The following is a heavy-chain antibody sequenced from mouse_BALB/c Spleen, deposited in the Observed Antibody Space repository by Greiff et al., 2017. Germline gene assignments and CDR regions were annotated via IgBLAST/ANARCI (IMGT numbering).Heavy chain of an antibody. J-gene: IGHJ3*01. Sequence: QVQLKESGAELMKPGASVKISCKATGYTFSSYWIEWVKQRPGHGLEWIGEILPGSGSTNYNEKFKGKATFTADTSSNTAYMQLSSLTSEDSAVYYCARNYRYDEGAWFAYWGQGTLVTVSA. V-gene: IGHV1-9*01. D-gene: IGHD2-14*01. CDR3: ARNYRYDEGAWFAY. CDR2: ILPGSGST. CDR1: GYTFSSYW.